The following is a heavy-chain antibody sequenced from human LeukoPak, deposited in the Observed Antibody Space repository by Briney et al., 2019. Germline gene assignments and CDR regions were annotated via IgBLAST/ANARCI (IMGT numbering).Heavy chain of an antibody. J-gene: IGHJ4*02. D-gene: IGHD5-18*01. CDR1: GGSISSGDSY. V-gene: IGHV4-39*07. CDR3: ASWTWIQLY. CDR2: INHSGST. Sequence: SETLSLTCTVSGGSISSGDSYWSWIRQPPGKGLEWIGEINHSGSTNYNPSLKSRVTISVDTSKDQFSLKLSSVTAADTAAYYCASWTWIQLYWGQGTLVTVSS.